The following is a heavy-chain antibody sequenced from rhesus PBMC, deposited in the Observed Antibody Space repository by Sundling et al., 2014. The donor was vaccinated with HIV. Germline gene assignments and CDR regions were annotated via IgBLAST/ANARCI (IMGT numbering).Heavy chain of an antibody. D-gene: IGHD6-31*01. Sequence: QVRLQESGPGLVKPSETLSLTCAVSGGSISTGYCWIWIRQAPGKGLEWIGVIYSNSESTKYNPSLKSRVIISKDTSKSQFSLMLTSMTAADTAVYYCARLGGTSSGWSGGFDYWGQGVLVTVSS. CDR3: ARLGGTSSGWSGGFDY. CDR2: IYSNSEST. CDR1: GGSISTGYC. V-gene: IGHV4S13*01. J-gene: IGHJ4*01.